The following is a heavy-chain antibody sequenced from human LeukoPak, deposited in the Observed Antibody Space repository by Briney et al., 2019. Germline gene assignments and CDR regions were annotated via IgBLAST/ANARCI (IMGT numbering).Heavy chain of an antibody. Sequence: SETLSLTCAVYGGSFSGYYWSWIRQPPGKGLEWIGEINHSGSTNYNPSLKSRVTISVDTSKNQFSLKLSSVTAADTAVYYCARGGGYDYEFDPWGQGTLVTVSS. CDR3: ARGGGYDYEFDP. D-gene: IGHD5-12*01. CDR1: GGSFSGYY. J-gene: IGHJ5*02. CDR2: INHSGST. V-gene: IGHV4-34*01.